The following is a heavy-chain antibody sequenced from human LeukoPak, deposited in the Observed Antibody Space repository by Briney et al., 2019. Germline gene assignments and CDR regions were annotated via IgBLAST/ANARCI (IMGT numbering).Heavy chain of an antibody. J-gene: IGHJ4*02. CDR1: GGSFSGYY. V-gene: IGHV4-34*01. CDR3: ARAWYYYDSSGYYPFDY. Sequence: PSETLSLTCAVYGGSFSGYYWSWIRQPPRKGLEWIGEINHSGSTNYNPSLKSRVTISVDTSKNQFSLKLSSVTAADTAVYYCARAWYYYDSSGYYPFDYWGQGTLVTVSS. CDR2: INHSGST. D-gene: IGHD3-22*01.